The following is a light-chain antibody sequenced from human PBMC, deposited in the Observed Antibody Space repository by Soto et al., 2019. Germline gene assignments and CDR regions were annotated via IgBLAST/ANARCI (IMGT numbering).Light chain of an antibody. CDR2: RNN. J-gene: IGLJ2*01. V-gene: IGLV1-47*01. CDR1: SSNIGSKY. CDR3: AAWDAGVSGPA. Sequence: QSVLIQPPSASGTPGQRVTISCSGSSSNIGSKYVYWYQQLPGTAPKLLMYRNNQRPSGVPDRFSGSKSGTSASLAISGLRSEDEADYYCAAWDAGVSGPAFGGGTKVTVL.